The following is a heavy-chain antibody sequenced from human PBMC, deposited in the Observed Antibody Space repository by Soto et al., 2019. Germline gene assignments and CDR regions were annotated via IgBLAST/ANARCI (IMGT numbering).Heavy chain of an antibody. D-gene: IGHD2-15*01. CDR3: ARTNCSTYPTCYYYMDV. CDR1: GGSFSGYY. J-gene: IGHJ6*03. CDR2: INHSGST. V-gene: IGHV4-34*01. Sequence: SETLSLTCAVYGGSFSGYYWIWIRQPPGKGLEWIGEINHSGSTNYNPSLKSRVTISVDTSKNQFSLKLSSVTAADTAVYYCARTNCSTYPTCYYYMDVWGKGTTVTVSS.